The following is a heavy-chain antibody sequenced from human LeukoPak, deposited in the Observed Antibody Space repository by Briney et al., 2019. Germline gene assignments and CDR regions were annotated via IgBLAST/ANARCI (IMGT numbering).Heavy chain of an antibody. CDR2: LYYSGNT. D-gene: IGHD3-22*01. CDR3: ARGYDISAYPLDN. J-gene: IGHJ4*02. Sequence: MPGGSLRLSCAASGFTFSSYAMSWIRPPPGRGLEWIGSLYYSGNTYYNPSLKSRVTISVDTSKNHFSLRLGSVTAADTAVYYCARGYDISAYPLDNWGQGTLVTVSS. CDR1: GFTFSSYA. V-gene: IGHV4-39*02.